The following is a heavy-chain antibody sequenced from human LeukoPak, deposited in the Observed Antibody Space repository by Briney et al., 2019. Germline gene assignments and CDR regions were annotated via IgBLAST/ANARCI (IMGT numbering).Heavy chain of an antibody. Sequence: PGGSLRLSCAASGFIFSSYTMTWVRQAPGKGLEWVSGISGSGGSTYYLDSVKGRFTISRDNSKNTLYLQMNSLRAEDTAVYYCAKDFDGSTWFGRNYMDVWGKGTTVTVSS. V-gene: IGHV3-23*01. D-gene: IGHD6-13*01. CDR3: AKDFDGSTWFGRNYMDV. CDR1: GFIFSSYT. J-gene: IGHJ6*03. CDR2: ISGSGGST.